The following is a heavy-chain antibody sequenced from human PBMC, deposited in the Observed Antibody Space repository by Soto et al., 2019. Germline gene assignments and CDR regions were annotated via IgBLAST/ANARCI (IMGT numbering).Heavy chain of an antibody. CDR2: IYYSGST. J-gene: IGHJ3*02. D-gene: IGHD5-18*01. CDR1: PGSISSGDYY. Sequence: SETLSLTCTVSPGSISSGDYYFSCIRQPPGKGLEWIGYIYYSGSTYYNPSLKSRVTIAVDTSKNQFSLKLSSVTAADTDVYYCARETGDTAMVDDAFDIWGQGTMVT. V-gene: IGHV4-30-4*01. CDR3: ARETGDTAMVDDAFDI.